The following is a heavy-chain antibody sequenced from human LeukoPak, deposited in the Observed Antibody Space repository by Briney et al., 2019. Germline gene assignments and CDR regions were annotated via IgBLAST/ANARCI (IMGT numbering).Heavy chain of an antibody. J-gene: IGHJ4*02. D-gene: IGHD2-15*01. CDR1: GFTFSTFG. V-gene: IGHV3-21*01. CDR3: SRDGSGSGDC. CDR2: ISSSSTHI. Sequence: GGSLRLSCAASGFTFSTFGMNWVRQAPGKGLEWLSSISSSSTHIYYADSVKGRFTISRDNAKNSVYLQMSSLRADDTAVYYCSRDGSGSGDCWGQGTLVTVSS.